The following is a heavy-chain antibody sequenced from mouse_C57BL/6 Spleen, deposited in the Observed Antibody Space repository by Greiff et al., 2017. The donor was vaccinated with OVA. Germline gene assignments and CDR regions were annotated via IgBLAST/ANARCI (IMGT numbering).Heavy chain of an antibody. V-gene: IGHV5-4*01. CDR1: GFTFSSYA. J-gene: IGHJ3*01. Sequence: EVKLVESGGGLVKPGGSLKLSCAASGFTFSSYAMSWVRPTPEKRLEWVATISDGGSYTYYPDNVKGRFTISRDNAKNNLYLQMSHLKSEDTAMYYCARDPFAYWGQGTLVTVSA. CDR2: ISDGGSYT. CDR3: ARDPFAY.